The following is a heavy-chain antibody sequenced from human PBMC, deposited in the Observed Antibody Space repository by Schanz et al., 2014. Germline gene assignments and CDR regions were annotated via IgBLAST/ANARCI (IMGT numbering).Heavy chain of an antibody. J-gene: IGHJ4*02. D-gene: IGHD2-2*01. CDR2: IWSDGSTK. V-gene: IGHV3-33*03. CDR3: AKDATHIDIVLVPTAIDY. CDR1: GFAFSVYG. Sequence: QVQMVESGGGVVQPGRSLRLSCAASGFAFSVYGMHWVRQAPGKGPEWVAVIWSDGSTKYYADSVKGRFTISRDNSKNTLYLQMNSLRADDTAVYFCAKDATHIDIVLVPTAIDYWGQGTLVTVSS.